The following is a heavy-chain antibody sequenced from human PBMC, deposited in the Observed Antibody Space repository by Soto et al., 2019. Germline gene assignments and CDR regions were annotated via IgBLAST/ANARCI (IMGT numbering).Heavy chain of an antibody. CDR2: IYHSGST. J-gene: IGHJ3*02. CDR3: ARKDLTYYDILTGYPLRALRAFDI. Sequence: SETLSLTCAVSGGSISSSNWWSWVRQPPGKGLEWIGDIYHSGSTNYNPSLKSRVTISVDKSKNQFSLKLSSVTAAVTAVYYCARKDLTYYDILTGYPLRALRAFDIWGQGTMVTVSS. CDR1: GGSISSSNW. D-gene: IGHD3-9*01. V-gene: IGHV4-4*02.